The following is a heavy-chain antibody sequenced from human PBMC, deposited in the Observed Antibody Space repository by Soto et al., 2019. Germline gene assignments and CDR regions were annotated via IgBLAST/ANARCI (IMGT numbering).Heavy chain of an antibody. CDR2: INPSGDTT. J-gene: IGHJ4*02. CDR1: GYTFTSYY. CDR3: ARDKGSPPPPLHHLDY. V-gene: IGHV1-46*01. Sequence: GASVKVSCEASGYTFTSYYMHWVRQAPGQGLEWMGRINPSGDTTDYAQKFQGRVTLTRDTSASTVYMELSSLRSEDTAVYYCARDKGSPPPPLHHLDYWGQGTLVTVPQ. D-gene: IGHD6-13*01.